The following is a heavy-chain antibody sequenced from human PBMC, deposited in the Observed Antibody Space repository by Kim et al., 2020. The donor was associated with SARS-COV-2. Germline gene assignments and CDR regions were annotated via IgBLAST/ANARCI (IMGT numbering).Heavy chain of an antibody. D-gene: IGHD6-13*01. Sequence: SETLSPTCTVSSDSISSYYCSWIRQLPGKGLEWIGYIYYSGTTNYNPSLNSRVTISWDTSKNQFSLELTSVTDADTAVYYCARSEGRGSWHQFDYWGQGILVTVSS. CDR2: IYYSGTT. CDR3: ARSEGRGSWHQFDY. CDR1: SDSISSYY. V-gene: IGHV4-59*01. J-gene: IGHJ4*02.